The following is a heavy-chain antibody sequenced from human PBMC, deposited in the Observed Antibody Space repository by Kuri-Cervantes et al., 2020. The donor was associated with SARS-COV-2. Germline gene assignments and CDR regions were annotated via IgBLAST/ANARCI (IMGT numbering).Heavy chain of an antibody. CDR2: TNHSGST. CDR3: ARRHYYDSSGPSIALNWFDP. CDR1: GGSFSGYY. D-gene: IGHD3-22*01. Sequence: SETLSLTCAVYGGSFSGYYWSWIRQPPGKGLEWIGETNHSGSTNYNPSLKSRVTISVDTSKNQFSLKLSSVTAADTAVYYCARRHYYDSSGPSIALNWFDPWGQGTLVTVS. J-gene: IGHJ5*02. V-gene: IGHV4-34*01.